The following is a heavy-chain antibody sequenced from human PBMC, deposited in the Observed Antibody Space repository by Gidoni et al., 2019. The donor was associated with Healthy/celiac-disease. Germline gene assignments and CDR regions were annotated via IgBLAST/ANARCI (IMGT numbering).Heavy chain of an antibody. Sequence: QLQLQESGPGLVTPSETLSLTCTVSGGSIRSSSYYWSWSRQPPGKGLEWIGSIHSSGSTYYNPSLKSRVTISVDTSKNQFSLKLSAVTAADTAVYYCARVFDYWGQGTLVTVSS. CDR3: ARVFDY. J-gene: IGHJ4*02. CDR2: IHSSGST. V-gene: IGHV4-39*01. CDR1: GGSIRSSSYY.